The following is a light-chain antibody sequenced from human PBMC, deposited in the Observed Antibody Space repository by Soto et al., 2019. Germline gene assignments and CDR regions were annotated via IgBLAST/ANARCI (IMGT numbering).Light chain of an antibody. CDR2: NIN. V-gene: IGLV1-44*01. CDR3: AAYDASLDGKV. CDR1: SSNIGSNS. Sequence: QSVLTQIHSVSGNPGQRFTISCSGGSSNIGSNSVHWYQQLPGSAPKLIIYNINERHSGVPHRFSGSKSGTSASLAISGLQSEDEADYSCAAYDASLDGKVFGTGTKVTVL. J-gene: IGLJ1*01.